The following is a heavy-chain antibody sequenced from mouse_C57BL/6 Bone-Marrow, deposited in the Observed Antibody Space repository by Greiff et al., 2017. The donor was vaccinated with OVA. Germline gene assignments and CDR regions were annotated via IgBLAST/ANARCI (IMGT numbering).Heavy chain of an antibody. J-gene: IGHJ2*01. D-gene: IGHD1-1*01. CDR2: ISDGGSYT. CDR1: GFTFSSYA. Sequence: EVKLQESGGGLVKPGGSLKLSCAASGFTFSSYAMSWVRQTPEKRLEWVATISDGGSYTYYPDNVKGRFTISRDNAKNNLYLQMSHLKSEDTAMYYCARDKRGGSSYVDYFDYWGQGTTLTVSS. CDR3: ARDKRGGSSYVDYFDY. V-gene: IGHV5-4*01.